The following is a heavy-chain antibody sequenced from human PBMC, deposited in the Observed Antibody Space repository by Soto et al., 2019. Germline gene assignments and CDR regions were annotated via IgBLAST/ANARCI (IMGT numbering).Heavy chain of an antibody. CDR1: GFTFSSYG. CDR3: AKDRRRFITMVRGVIKDSVYGMDV. V-gene: IGHV3-30*18. J-gene: IGHJ6*02. D-gene: IGHD3-10*01. CDR2: ISYDGSNK. Sequence: GGSLRLSCTASGFTFSSYGMHWVRQAPGKGLEWVAVISYDGSNKYYADSVKGRFTISRDNSKNTLYLQMNSLRAEDTAVYYCAKDRRRFITMVRGVIKDSVYGMDVWGQGTTVTVSS.